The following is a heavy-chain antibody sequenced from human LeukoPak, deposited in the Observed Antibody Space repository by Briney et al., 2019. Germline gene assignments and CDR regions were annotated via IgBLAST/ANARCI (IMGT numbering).Heavy chain of an antibody. CDR1: GFTFSSYG. J-gene: IGHJ4*02. CDR2: ISYDGSNK. CDR3: AKLGYSYGYGPNDY. Sequence: GGSLKLSCAASGFTFSSYGMHWVRRAPGKGLEWVAVISYDGSNKYYADSVKGRFTISRDNSKNTLYLQMNSLRAEDTAVYYCAKLGYSYGYGPNDYWGQGTLVTVSS. D-gene: IGHD5-18*01. V-gene: IGHV3-30*18.